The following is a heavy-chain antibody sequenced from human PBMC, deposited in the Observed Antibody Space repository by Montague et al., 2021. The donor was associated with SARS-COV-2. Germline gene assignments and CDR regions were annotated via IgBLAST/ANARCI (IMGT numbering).Heavy chain of an antibody. V-gene: IGHV6-1*01. J-gene: IGHJ3*02. D-gene: IGHD2-15*01. Sequence: CAISGDSVSINTATWNWIRQSPSRRLEWLGRTYYRSKWYHDYAISLKSRITINPDTSKNQFSLQLSSVAPEDTAVFYCARTTTRMLYPENAFDIWGQGTTVTVSS. CDR2: TYYRSKWYH. CDR3: ARTTTRMLYPENAFDI. CDR1: GDSVSINTAT.